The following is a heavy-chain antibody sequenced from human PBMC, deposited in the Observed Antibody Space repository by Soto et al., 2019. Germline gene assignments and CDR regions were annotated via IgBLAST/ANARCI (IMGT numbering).Heavy chain of an antibody. Sequence: XAVKVSYKASGYPFTSYYMRWVRQAPGQGLEWMGIINPSGGSTSYAQKFQGRVTMTRDTSTSTVYMELSSLRSEDTAVYYCAREDDSSGYSTPDAFDIWGQGTMVTGSS. D-gene: IGHD3-22*01. J-gene: IGHJ3*02. CDR2: INPSGGST. CDR3: AREDDSSGYSTPDAFDI. V-gene: IGHV1-46*01. CDR1: GYPFTSYY.